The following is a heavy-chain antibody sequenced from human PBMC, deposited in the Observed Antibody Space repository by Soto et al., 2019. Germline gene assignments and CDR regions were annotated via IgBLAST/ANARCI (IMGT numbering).Heavy chain of an antibody. V-gene: IGHV4-59*01. CDR2: IYYSGTT. CDR1: GGSISGYY. J-gene: IGHJ4*02. D-gene: IGHD3-10*01. Sequence: NPSETLSLTCIVCGGSISGYYWSWIRQPPGKGLEWIGYIYYSGTTSYNPSLNSRVTMSVDTSKNQFSLKVNSVTAADTAVYYCARESYYGSGATVVAYWGQGTLVTVSS. CDR3: ARESYYGSGATVVAY.